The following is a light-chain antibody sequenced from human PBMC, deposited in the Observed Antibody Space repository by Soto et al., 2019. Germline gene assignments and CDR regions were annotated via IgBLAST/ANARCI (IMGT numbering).Light chain of an antibody. CDR2: EVN. V-gene: IGLV2-14*01. Sequence: QSVLTQPASVSGSPGQSITISCTGTSSDVGGYNYVSWYQQYPGQAPKLMIYEVNNRPSGVSNRFSGSKSGTTASLTISGLQAEDEADYYCSSYTSSTSWVFGGGTQLTVL. CDR1: SSDVGGYNY. J-gene: IGLJ2*01. CDR3: SSYTSSTSWV.